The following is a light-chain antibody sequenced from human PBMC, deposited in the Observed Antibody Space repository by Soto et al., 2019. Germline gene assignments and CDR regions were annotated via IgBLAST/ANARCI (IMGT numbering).Light chain of an antibody. CDR3: QQANSFPRT. V-gene: IGKV1-12*01. CDR1: QSISSW. Sequence: DIQMTQSPSSVSASVGDRVTITCRASQSISSWSAWYQQKPGKAPKLLIYDTSSLQSGVPSRFSGSGSGTDFTLTISSLQPEDFATYYCQQANSFPRTFGQGPKVEIK. CDR2: DTS. J-gene: IGKJ1*01.